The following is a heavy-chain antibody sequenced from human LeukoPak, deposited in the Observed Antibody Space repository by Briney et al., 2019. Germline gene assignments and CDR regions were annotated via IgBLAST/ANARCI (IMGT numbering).Heavy chain of an antibody. D-gene: IGHD2-2*01. CDR1: GYTFTSHG. V-gene: IGHV1-18*01. CDR2: ISAYNGNT. Sequence: ASVKVSCKASGYTFTSHGISWVRQAPGQGLEWMGWISAYNGNTNYAQKLQGRVTMTTDTSTSTAYMELRSLRSDDTAVYYCARGGYCSSTSRYPILIFDYWGQGTPVTVSS. J-gene: IGHJ4*02. CDR3: ARGGYCSSTSRYPILIFDY.